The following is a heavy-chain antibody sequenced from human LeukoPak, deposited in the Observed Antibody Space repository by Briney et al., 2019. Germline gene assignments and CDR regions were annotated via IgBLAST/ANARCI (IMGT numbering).Heavy chain of an antibody. Sequence: SETLALTCTVSGGSISSYCWSWIRQPPGKGLEWIRYIYYSGSTNYNPSLKSRVTISVDTSKNQSSLKLSSVTAADTAVYYCARGIFNYYDSSGYYDFYYYYYMDVWGKGTTVTVSS. V-gene: IGHV4-59*01. D-gene: IGHD3-22*01. J-gene: IGHJ6*03. CDR1: GGSISSYC. CDR2: IYYSGST. CDR3: ARGIFNYYDSSGYYDFYYYYYMDV.